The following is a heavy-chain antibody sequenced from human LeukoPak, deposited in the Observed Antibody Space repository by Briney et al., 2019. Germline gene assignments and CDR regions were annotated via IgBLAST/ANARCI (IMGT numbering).Heavy chain of an antibody. V-gene: IGHV3-53*01. CDR2: IYSDNT. J-gene: IGHJ3*02. CDR3: ARVRDGYNGAYDI. CDR1: GFTVSSNS. D-gene: IGHD5-24*01. Sequence: GGSLRLSCTVSGFTVSSNSMSWVRQAPGKGLEWVSFIYSDNTHYSDSVKGRFTISRDNSKNTLYLQMNSLRAEDTAVYYCARVRDGYNGAYDIWGQGTMVTVTS.